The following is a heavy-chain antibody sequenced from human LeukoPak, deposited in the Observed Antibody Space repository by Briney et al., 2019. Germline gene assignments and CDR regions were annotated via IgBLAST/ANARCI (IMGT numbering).Heavy chain of an antibody. CDR1: GFTLSSYW. V-gene: IGHV3-74*01. J-gene: IGHJ4*02. D-gene: IGHD2-15*01. CDR3: ARVGPYCSGGSCYDY. Sequence: PGGSLRLSCAASGFTLSSYWMHWVRQAPGKGLVWVSRINSDGSSTADADSVKGRFSISRDNTKNTLYLQMNSLRAEDTAVYYCARVGPYCSGGSCYDYWGRGTLVTVSS. CDR2: INSDGSST.